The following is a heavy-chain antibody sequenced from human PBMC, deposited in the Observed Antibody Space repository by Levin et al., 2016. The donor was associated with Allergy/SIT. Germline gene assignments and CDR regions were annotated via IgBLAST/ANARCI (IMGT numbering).Heavy chain of an antibody. D-gene: IGHD3-22*01. V-gene: IGHV5-51*01. CDR3: AGPTYYYDSSGYWWDDAFDI. J-gene: IGHJ3*02. CDR1: GYSFTSYW. Sequence: KVSCKGSGYSFTSYWIGWVRQMPGKGLEWMGIIYPGDSDTRYSPSFQGQVTISADKSISTAYLQWSSLKASDTAMYYXAGPTYYYDSSGYWWDDAFDIWGQGTMVTVSS. CDR2: IYPGDSDT.